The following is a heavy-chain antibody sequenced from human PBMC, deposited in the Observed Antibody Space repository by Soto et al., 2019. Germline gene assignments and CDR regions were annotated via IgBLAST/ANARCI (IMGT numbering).Heavy chain of an antibody. Sequence: QVQLVESGGGVVQPGRSLRLSCAASGFTFSSYAMHWVRQAPGKGLEWVAVISYDGSNKYYADSVKGRFTISRDNSKNTLYLQMNSLRAEDTAVYYCARERLEATLFWYFDLWGRGTLVTVSS. J-gene: IGHJ2*01. CDR3: ARERLEATLFWYFDL. D-gene: IGHD5-12*01. CDR2: ISYDGSNK. CDR1: GFTFSSYA. V-gene: IGHV3-30-3*01.